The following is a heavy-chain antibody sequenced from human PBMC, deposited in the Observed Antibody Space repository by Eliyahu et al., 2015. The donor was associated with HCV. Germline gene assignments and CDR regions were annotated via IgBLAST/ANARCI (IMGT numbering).Heavy chain of an antibody. V-gene: IGHV1-69*01. Sequence: QVQLVQSGAEVKKPGSSVKVSCXASGGTFSXXAIXXVRQAPGQGXEWMGGIIPIFGTANYAQKFQGRVTITADESTSTAYMELSSLRSEDTAVYYCARNWNDAYHWFDPWGQGTLVTVSS. CDR2: IIPIFGTA. J-gene: IGHJ5*02. CDR3: ARNWNDAYHWFDP. D-gene: IGHD1-1*01. CDR1: GGTFSXXA.